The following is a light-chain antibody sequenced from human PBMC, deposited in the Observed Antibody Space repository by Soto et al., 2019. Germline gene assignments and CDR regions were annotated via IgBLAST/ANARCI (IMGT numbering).Light chain of an antibody. CDR2: WAS. CDR1: LGGLYDSNNKNY. CDR3: QQYYSIPKT. Sequence: DILRTQSPDSLAVSLGERATMNCKAGLGGLYDSNNKNYLAWYQQKPGQPPKLLIYWASTRESGVPDRSSGSGSGADFTLTISSLQAEDVAVYYCQQYYSIPKTFGQGTKVDIK. J-gene: IGKJ1*01. V-gene: IGKV4-1*01.